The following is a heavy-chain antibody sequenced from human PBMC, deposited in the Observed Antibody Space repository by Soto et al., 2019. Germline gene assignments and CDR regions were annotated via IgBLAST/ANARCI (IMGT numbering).Heavy chain of an antibody. J-gene: IGHJ4*02. CDR3: AKADGQQWLIPHLDN. V-gene: IGHV3-23*01. D-gene: IGHD6-19*01. CDR2: ISCCGGSA. Sequence: EVQLLESGGGVVQPGGSLRLSCVASGFIFKKFAMAWVRQAAGEGLEWVSGISCCGGSASYADSVKGRFSIARDDSKNTVSLQLNSLRVEDTAQYYCAKADGQQWLIPHLDNWGQGTLVTVS. CDR1: GFIFKKFA.